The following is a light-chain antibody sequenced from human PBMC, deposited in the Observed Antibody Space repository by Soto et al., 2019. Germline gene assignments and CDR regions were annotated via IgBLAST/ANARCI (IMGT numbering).Light chain of an antibody. Sequence: EIVLTQSPATLSLSPGERATLSCRASQSVSSSLAWYQHKPGQAPRLLIYATSHRATDIPTRFSGSGSETDFTLTISILEPEDFAVYYCQHRSDWPPSLTFGGGTKVEIK. CDR2: ATS. V-gene: IGKV3-11*01. J-gene: IGKJ4*01. CDR3: QHRSDWPPSLT. CDR1: QSVSSS.